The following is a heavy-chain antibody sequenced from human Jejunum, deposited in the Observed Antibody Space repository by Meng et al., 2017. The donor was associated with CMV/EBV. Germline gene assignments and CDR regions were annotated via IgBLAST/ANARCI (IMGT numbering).Heavy chain of an antibody. J-gene: IGHJ4*02. Sequence: VQLVQSGAEVKKPGSSVKVACKTSGGSFSTHTFSWVRQAPGQGLEWMGGLIAVFDKTKAAPRFQDRVTFTEDESTSTAYMELSSLTFDDTAVYFCARGRRNEPLFDYWGQGTLVTVSS. V-gene: IGHV1-69*13. CDR2: LIAVFDKT. CDR1: GGSFSTHT. CDR3: ARGRRNEPLFDY. D-gene: IGHD1-14*01.